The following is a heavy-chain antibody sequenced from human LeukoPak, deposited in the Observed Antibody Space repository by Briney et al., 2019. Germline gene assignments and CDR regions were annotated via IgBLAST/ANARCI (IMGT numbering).Heavy chain of an antibody. CDR3: ARGGVDTAITFDY. CDR1: GGSISSYY. J-gene: IGHJ4*02. Sequence: PSETLSLTCTVSGGSISSYYWSWIRQPPGKGLEWIGYIYYSGSTNYNPSLKSRVTISVDTSKNQFSLKLSSVTAADTAVYYCARGGVDTAITFDYWGQGTLVTVSS. CDR2: IYYSGST. D-gene: IGHD5-18*01. V-gene: IGHV4-59*12.